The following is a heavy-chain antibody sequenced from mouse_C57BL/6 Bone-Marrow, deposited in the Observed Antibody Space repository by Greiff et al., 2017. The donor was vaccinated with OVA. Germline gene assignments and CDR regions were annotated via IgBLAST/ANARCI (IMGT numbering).Heavy chain of an antibody. CDR2: INPNNGGT. Sequence: EVQLQQSGPELVKPGASVKISCKASGYTFTDYYMNWVKQSHGKSLEWIGDINPNNGGTSYNQKFKGKATLTVDKSSSTAYMELRSLTSEDSAVYYCASPPYYGSIDWYFDVWGTGTTVTVSS. CDR1: GYTFTDYY. D-gene: IGHD1-1*01. J-gene: IGHJ1*03. CDR3: ASPPYYGSIDWYFDV. V-gene: IGHV1-26*01.